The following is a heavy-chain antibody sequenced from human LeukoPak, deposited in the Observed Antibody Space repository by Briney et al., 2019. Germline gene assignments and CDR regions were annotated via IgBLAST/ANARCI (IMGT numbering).Heavy chain of an antibody. CDR1: GYTFTSYD. CDR3: ARGRGIVVVLDY. V-gene: IGHV1-8*01. Sequence: GASVKVSCKASGYTFTSYDINWVRQATGQGLAWMGWMNPNSGNTGYAQKFQGRVTMTRNTSISTAYMELSSLRSEDTAVYYCARGRGIVVVLDYWGQGTLVTVSS. J-gene: IGHJ4*02. CDR2: MNPNSGNT. D-gene: IGHD3-22*01.